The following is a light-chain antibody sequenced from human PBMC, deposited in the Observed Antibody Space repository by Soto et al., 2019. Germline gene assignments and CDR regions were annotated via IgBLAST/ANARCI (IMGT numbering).Light chain of an antibody. Sequence: QAVVTQPPSVSGAPGQRVTISCTGSSSNIGAGYDVHWYQQLPGTAPKLLIYGNSNRPSGVPDRFSGSKSGTSASLAITGLQAEDEADYYCQSYDSSLSGNVVFGGGTKVNVL. CDR3: QSYDSSLSGNVV. CDR1: SSNIGAGYD. V-gene: IGLV1-40*01. J-gene: IGLJ2*01. CDR2: GNS.